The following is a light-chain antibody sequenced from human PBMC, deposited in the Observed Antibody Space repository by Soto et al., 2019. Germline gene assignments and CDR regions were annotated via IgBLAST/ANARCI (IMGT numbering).Light chain of an antibody. CDR1: SGHNSYA. V-gene: IGLV4-69*01. Sequence: QSVLTQSPSASASLGASVKLTCTLSSGHNSYAIAWHQQQPEKGPRYLMKVNSDGSHSKGDGIPDRFSGSSSGAERYLTITSLQSEDEADYYCQTWSTDIRVFGGGTKVTVL. CDR3: QTWSTDIRV. J-gene: IGLJ3*02. CDR2: VNSDGSH.